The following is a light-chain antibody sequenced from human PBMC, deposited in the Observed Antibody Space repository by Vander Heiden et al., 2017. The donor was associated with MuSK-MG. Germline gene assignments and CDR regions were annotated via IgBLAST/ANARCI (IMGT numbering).Light chain of an antibody. CDR3: SSNTGSSALV. CDR1: SSDGGGYSY. V-gene: IGLV2-14*03. J-gene: IGLJ2*01. CDR2: DVS. Sequence: QSALPQPASVPGSPGQSIAVSCTGTSSDGGGYSYVSWYQQHPSKAPKLMVYDVSNRPSGVSSRFSGSKSGNTASLTISGRQAEDEADYYCSSNTGSSALVFGGGTKLTVL.